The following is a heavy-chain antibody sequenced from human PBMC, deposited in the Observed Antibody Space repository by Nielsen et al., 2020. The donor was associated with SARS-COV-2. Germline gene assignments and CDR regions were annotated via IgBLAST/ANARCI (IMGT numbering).Heavy chain of an antibody. D-gene: IGHD3-9*01. CDR2: IYYSGST. CDR1: GGSISSGGYY. V-gene: IGHV4-31*03. CDR3: ARDYYDILTGSYYFDY. J-gene: IGHJ4*02. Sequence: SETLSLTCTVSGGSISSGGYYWSWIRQHPGKGLEWIGYIYYSGSTYYNPSLKSRVTISVDTSKNQFSLKLSSVTAADTAVYYCARDYYDILTGSYYFDYWGQGTLVTVSS.